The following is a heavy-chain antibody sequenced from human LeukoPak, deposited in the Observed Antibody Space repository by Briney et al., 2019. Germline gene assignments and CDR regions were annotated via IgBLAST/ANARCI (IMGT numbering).Heavy chain of an antibody. CDR2: IYYSGST. CDR3: ARAGSGSYAGDAFDI. D-gene: IGHD1-26*01. CDR1: GGSISSHY. J-gene: IGHJ3*02. Sequence: SETLSLTCTVSGGSISSHYWSWIRHPPGKGLEWIGYIYYSGSTNYNPSLKSRVTISVDTSKNQFSLKLSSVTAADTAVYYCARAGSGSYAGDAFDIWGQGTMVTVSS. V-gene: IGHV4-59*11.